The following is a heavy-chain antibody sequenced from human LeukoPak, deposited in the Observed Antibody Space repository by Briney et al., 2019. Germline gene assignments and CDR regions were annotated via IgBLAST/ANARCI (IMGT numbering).Heavy chain of an antibody. D-gene: IGHD5-18*01. V-gene: IGHV3-43*02. CDR1: GFSFDDDA. J-gene: IGHJ4*02. Sequence: PVGSLRLSCAASGFSFDDDAMRSVCHAPGKGLWWVCVISGDGGNTYYGESVKGRFTISRDNSKNSLYLQMNSLKTEDTAFYYCAKTDTAMEYFDYWGQGTLVTVSS. CDR2: ISGDGGNT. CDR3: AKTDTAMEYFDY.